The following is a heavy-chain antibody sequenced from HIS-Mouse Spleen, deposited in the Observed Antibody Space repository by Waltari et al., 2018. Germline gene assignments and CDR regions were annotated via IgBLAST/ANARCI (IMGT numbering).Heavy chain of an antibody. D-gene: IGHD1-26*01. CDR3: ARLYSGSGDYYGMDV. J-gene: IGHJ6*02. CDR1: GGSISSSSYY. CDR2: IYYSGST. Sequence: QLQLQESGPGLVKPSETLSLTCTVSGGSISSSSYYWGWIRQPPGKGLEGIGSIYYSGSTYYNPSLKSRVTISVDTSKNQFSLKLSSVTAADTAVYYCARLYSGSGDYYGMDVWGQGTTVTVSS. V-gene: IGHV4-39*01.